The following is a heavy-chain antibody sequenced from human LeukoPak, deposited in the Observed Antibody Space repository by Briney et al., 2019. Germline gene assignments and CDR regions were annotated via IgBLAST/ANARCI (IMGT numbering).Heavy chain of an antibody. CDR1: GFTFSSYW. D-gene: IGHD6-25*01. CDR2: INSDGGST. V-gene: IGHV3-74*01. J-gene: IGHJ5*02. CDR3: ARAPLHRSGGWFDP. Sequence: TGGSLRLSCAASGFTFSSYWMHWVRQAPGKGVGWVSRINSDGGSTIYEDSVKGRFTISRDNAKNTLYLQMNSLRAEDTAVYYCARAPLHRSGGWFDPWGQGTLVTVSS.